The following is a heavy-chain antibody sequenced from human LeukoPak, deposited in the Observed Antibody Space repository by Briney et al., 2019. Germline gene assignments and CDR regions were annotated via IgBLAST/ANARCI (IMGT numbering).Heavy chain of an antibody. D-gene: IGHD2/OR15-2a*01. CDR2: LYTSGST. V-gene: IGHV4-4*07. J-gene: IGHJ6*03. Sequence: SETLSLTCTVSGGSISSYYWSWIRLPAGKGLEGIGRLYTSGSTNNNPSLKSRVTISVDKSKNQFSLKLTSVTAADTAVYYCARDGYSTSYYYYMDVWGKGTTVTVSS. CDR3: ARDGYSTSYYYYMDV. CDR1: GGSISSYY.